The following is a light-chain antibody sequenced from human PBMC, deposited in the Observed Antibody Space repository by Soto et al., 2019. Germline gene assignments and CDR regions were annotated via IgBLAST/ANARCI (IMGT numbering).Light chain of an antibody. CDR1: QSVSSN. CDR2: GAS. V-gene: IGKV3-15*01. CDR3: QQYNDWPRT. Sequence: EIAMTQSPATLSVSPGDRVTLSCRASQSVSSNLAWFQQKPGQAPRLLMYGASVRATGVPARFSGGGSGTEVTLTISSLQSEDLAVYYCQQYNDWPRTFGQGTKVEIK. J-gene: IGKJ1*01.